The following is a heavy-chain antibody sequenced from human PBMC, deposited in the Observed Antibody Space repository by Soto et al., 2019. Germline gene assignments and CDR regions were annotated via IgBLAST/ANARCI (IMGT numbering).Heavy chain of an antibody. CDR3: ARGCRLGSRYCRWFDP. CDR2: ISSSSSNI. Sequence: EVQLVESGGGLVQPGGSLRLSCVASGFTLSGYAMNWVRQAPGKGLEWVSYISSSSSNIQYAGSGKGRFTISRDNAKHSLQLQINMMRDKDASVCAWARGCRLGSRYCRWFDPWGQGTLVTVSS. V-gene: IGHV3-48*02. J-gene: IGHJ5*02. CDR1: GFTLSGYA. D-gene: IGHD2-8*02.